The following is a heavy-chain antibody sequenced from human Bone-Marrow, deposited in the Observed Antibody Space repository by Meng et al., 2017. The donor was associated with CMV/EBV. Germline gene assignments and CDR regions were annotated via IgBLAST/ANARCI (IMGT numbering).Heavy chain of an antibody. CDR2: IIPILGIA. V-gene: IGHV1-69*10. J-gene: IGHJ4*02. Sequence: SVKVSCKASGGTFSSYATSWVRQAPGQGLEWMGGIIPILGIANYAQKFQGRVTITADKSTSTAYMELSSLRSEDTAVYYCARDHTANLDYWGQGTLVTVSS. D-gene: IGHD5-18*01. CDR3: ARDHTANLDY. CDR1: GGTFSSYA.